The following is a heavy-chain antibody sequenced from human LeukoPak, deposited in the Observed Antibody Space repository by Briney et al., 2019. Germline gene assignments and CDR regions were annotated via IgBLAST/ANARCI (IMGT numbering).Heavy chain of an antibody. Sequence: GGSLRLSCAASGFTFGSYSMNWVRQAPGKGLEWVSSISGSSSYIYYADSVKGRFTISRDNAKNSLYLQMNSLRAEDTAVYYCARWYYFDYWGQGTLVTVSS. D-gene: IGHD6-13*01. CDR1: GFTFGSYS. CDR3: ARWYYFDY. J-gene: IGHJ4*02. V-gene: IGHV3-21*01. CDR2: ISGSSSYI.